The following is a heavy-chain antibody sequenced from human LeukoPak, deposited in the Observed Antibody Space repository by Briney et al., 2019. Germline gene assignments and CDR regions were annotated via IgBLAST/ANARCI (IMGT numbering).Heavy chain of an antibody. D-gene: IGHD4-17*01. Sequence: SETLSLTCTVSGGSISSYYWSWIRQPPGKGLEWIGYIYYSGSTYYNPSLKSRVTISVDTSKNQFSLKLSSVTAADTAVYYCARGATVTTFYYYCMDVWGKGTTVTVSS. CDR2: IYYSGST. CDR1: GGSISSYY. V-gene: IGHV4-59*08. J-gene: IGHJ6*03. CDR3: ARGATVTTFYYYCMDV.